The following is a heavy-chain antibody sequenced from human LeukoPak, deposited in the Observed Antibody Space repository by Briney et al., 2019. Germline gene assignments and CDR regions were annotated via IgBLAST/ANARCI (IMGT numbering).Heavy chain of an antibody. V-gene: IGHV1-18*01. D-gene: IGHD5-18*01. CDR3: ARAPDTAMVPTGPY. Sequence: ASVKVSCKASGYTFTSYGISWVRQAPGQGLEWMGWISAYNRNTNYAQKLQGRVTMTTDTSTSTAYMELRSLRSDDTAVYYCARAPDTAMVPTGPYWGQGTLVTVSS. CDR2: ISAYNRNT. J-gene: IGHJ4*02. CDR1: GYTFTSYG.